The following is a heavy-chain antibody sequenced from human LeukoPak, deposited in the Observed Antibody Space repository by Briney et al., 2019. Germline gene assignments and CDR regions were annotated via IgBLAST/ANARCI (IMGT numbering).Heavy chain of an antibody. J-gene: IGHJ4*02. D-gene: IGHD3-9*01. CDR3: ARGLPYDILTGFDY. Sequence: GGSLRLSCAASGFTFSDYYMSWIRQAPGKGLEWVSYISSSGSTTYYADSVKGRFTISRDNSKNTLYLQMNSLRAEDTAVYYCARGLPYDILTGFDYWGQGTLVTVSS. CDR2: ISSSGSTT. V-gene: IGHV3-11*04. CDR1: GFTFSDYY.